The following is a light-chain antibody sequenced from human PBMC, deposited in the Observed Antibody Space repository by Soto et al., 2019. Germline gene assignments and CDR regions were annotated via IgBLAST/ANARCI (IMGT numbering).Light chain of an antibody. CDR1: QSLSSNS. Sequence: EIVFTQSPVTLSVSPGERATLSCRASQSLSSNSLAWYQQKPGQAPRLLIFGTSRRATAIPDRFSGSGSGTDFTLTISRLEPEDFAVYYCQQYGGSTRFFGGGTKVDIK. CDR3: QQYGGSTRF. J-gene: IGKJ4*01. V-gene: IGKV3-20*01. CDR2: GTS.